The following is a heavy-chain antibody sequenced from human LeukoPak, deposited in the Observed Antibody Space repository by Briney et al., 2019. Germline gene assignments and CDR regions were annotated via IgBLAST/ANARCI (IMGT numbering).Heavy chain of an antibody. CDR2: IRDDGGEI. D-gene: IGHD1-26*01. V-gene: IGHV3-7*01. Sequence: GGSLRLSCEASGFTFSSYWMSWVRQAPGKGLEWVANIRDDGGEIYHVDSVKGRFTISRDNAKSSLFLQMNSLRAEDAAVYYCARDKPRGSYYGSIFDSWGQGTLVTVSS. CDR3: ARDKPRGSYYGSIFDS. J-gene: IGHJ4*02. CDR1: GFTFSSYW.